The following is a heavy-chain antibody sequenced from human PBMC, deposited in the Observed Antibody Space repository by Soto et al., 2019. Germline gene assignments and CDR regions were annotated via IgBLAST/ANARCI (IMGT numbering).Heavy chain of an antibody. CDR1: GGSISSSNW. J-gene: IGHJ4*02. Sequence: SETLSLTCAVSGGSISSSNWWSWVRQPPGKGLEWIGEIYHSGSTNYNPSLKSRVTISVDKSKNQFSLRLSSVTAADTAVYYCARLYTGNYIMYHWGQGTLVTVSS. D-gene: IGHD1-26*01. CDR2: IYHSGST. CDR3: ARLYTGNYIMYH. V-gene: IGHV4-4*02.